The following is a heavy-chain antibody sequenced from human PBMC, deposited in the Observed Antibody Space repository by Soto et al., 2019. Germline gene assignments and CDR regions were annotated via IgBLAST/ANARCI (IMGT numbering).Heavy chain of an antibody. CDR3: AKDGGSVCSGGTCYFQAPDY. CDR1: GFTFSSYA. D-gene: IGHD2-15*01. CDR2: IDGSGRNT. V-gene: IGHV3-23*01. Sequence: GGSLRLSCXASGFTFSSYAMSWVRQAPGKGLEWVSGIDGSGRNTYYADSVKGRFTISRDNSKNTLSVQMNGLRVEDTALYYCAKDGGSVCSGGTCYFQAPDYWGQGTLVTVSS. J-gene: IGHJ4*02.